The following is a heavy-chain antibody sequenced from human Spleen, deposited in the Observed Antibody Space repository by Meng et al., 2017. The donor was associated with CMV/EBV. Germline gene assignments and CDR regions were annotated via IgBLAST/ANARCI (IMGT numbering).Heavy chain of an antibody. CDR1: GCSFCDYG. V-gene: IGHV3-20*03. J-gene: IGHJ4*02. Sequence: SGCSFCDYGMRWVRPVPGKGPEWVAGISWNGDNTGYSDSVKGRFTISRDNAKNSLYLQMNSLRADDTALYYCARGREIVVVIGSFDYWGQGTLVTVSS. CDR2: ISWNGDNT. D-gene: IGHD3-22*01. CDR3: ARGREIVVVIGSFDY.